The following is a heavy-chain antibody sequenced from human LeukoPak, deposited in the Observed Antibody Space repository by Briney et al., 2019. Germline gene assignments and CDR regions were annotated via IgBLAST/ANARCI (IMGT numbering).Heavy chain of an antibody. D-gene: IGHD3-22*01. CDR2: IYYSGST. J-gene: IGHJ4*02. V-gene: IGHV4-59*01. CDR1: GGSISSYY. CDR3: ARRAPYYYDSSGYSYYFDY. Sequence: SETLSLTCTVSGGSISSYYWSWIRQPPGKGLEWIGYIYYSGSTNYNPSLKSRVTISVDTSKNQFSLKLSSVTAADTAAYYCARRAPYYYDSSGYSYYFDYWGQGTLVTVSS.